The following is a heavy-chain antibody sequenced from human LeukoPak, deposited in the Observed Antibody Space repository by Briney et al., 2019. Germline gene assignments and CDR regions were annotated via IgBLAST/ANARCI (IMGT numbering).Heavy chain of an antibody. V-gene: IGHV3-30*03. Sequence: GGSLRLSCAASGFTFSSYGMHWVRQAPGKGLEWVAFISYDGSNKYYADSVRGRFTISRDNSKNTLYLQMNSLRAEDTAIYYCARDIQLSTWGLGTMVTVSS. CDR3: ARDIQLST. D-gene: IGHD5-24*01. CDR2: ISYDGSNK. J-gene: IGHJ3*01. CDR1: GFTFSSYG.